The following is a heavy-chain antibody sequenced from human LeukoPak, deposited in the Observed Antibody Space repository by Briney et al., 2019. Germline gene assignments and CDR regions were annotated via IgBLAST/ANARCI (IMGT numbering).Heavy chain of an antibody. D-gene: IGHD6-6*01. Sequence: ASVKVSCKASGYTFTSYYMHWVRQAPGQGLEWMGIINPSGGSTSYAQKFQGRVTMTRDTSTSTVYMELSSLRFEDTAVYYCARDRSIAARPGYAFDIWGQGTMVTVSS. V-gene: IGHV1-46*01. CDR2: INPSGGST. CDR1: GYTFTSYY. J-gene: IGHJ3*02. CDR3: ARDRSIAARPGYAFDI.